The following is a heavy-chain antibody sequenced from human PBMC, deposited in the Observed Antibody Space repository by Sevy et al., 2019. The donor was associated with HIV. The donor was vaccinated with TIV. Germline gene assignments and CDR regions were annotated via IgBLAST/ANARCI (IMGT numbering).Heavy chain of an antibody. CDR2: IGVYNGNS. CDR1: GYTFSSYG. Sequence: ASVKVSCKASGYTFSSYGIAWVRQAPGQGLQWMGWIGVYNGNSKYAQNLQDRLTMTTDTSTSTAYMELKSLRSDDTAVYYCARVPTYYFGSGTYFDYWGHGTLVTVSS. D-gene: IGHD3-10*01. V-gene: IGHV1-18*01. J-gene: IGHJ4*01. CDR3: ARVPTYYFGSGTYFDY.